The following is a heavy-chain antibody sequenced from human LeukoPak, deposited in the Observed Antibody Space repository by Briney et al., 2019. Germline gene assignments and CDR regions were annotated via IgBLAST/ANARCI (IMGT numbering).Heavy chain of an antibody. CDR2: ISAYNGNT. V-gene: IGHV1-18*01. CDR3: ARGATVTTGLYGMDV. D-gene: IGHD4-17*01. Sequence: VASVKVSCKASGYTFPRYGISWVRQAPGQGLEWMGWISAYNGNTNYAQKLQGRVTMTTDTSTSTAYMELRSLRSDDTAVYYCARGATVTTGLYGMDVWGQGTTVTVSS. CDR1: GYTFPRYG. J-gene: IGHJ6*02.